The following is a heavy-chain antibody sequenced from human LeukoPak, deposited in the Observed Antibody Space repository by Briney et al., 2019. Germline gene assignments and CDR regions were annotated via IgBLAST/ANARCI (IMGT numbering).Heavy chain of an antibody. D-gene: IGHD1-26*01. V-gene: IGHV3-7*01. J-gene: IGHJ3*02. CDR3: AKTIVGSNVFDI. CDR1: RFSFSSHW. Sequence: VGSLRLSCVASRFSFSSHWMTWVRQAPGKGPEWVANIKEDGREKYYADSVKGRFTISRDNAKNSLYLQMNSLRGEDTAVYYCAKTIVGSNVFDIWGQGTLVTVSS. CDR2: IKEDGREK.